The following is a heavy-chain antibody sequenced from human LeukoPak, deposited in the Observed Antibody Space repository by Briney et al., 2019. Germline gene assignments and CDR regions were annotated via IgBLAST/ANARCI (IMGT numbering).Heavy chain of an antibody. CDR1: GYTCTSYG. J-gene: IGHJ4*02. CDR3: AREEPSFYGDPPCFDY. D-gene: IGHD4-17*01. CDR2: ISAYNGNT. V-gene: IGHV1-18*01. Sequence: GASVKVSCKASGYTCTSYGISWVRQAPGQGLEWMVWISAYNGNTNYAQKLQGRVTMTTDTSTSTAYMELRSLRSDDTAVYYCAREEPSFYGDPPCFDYWGQGTLVTVSS.